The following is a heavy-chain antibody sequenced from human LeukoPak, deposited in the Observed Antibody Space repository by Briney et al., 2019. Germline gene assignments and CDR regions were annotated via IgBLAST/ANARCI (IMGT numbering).Heavy chain of an antibody. V-gene: IGHV4-34*01. J-gene: IGHJ2*01. CDR2: INHSGST. D-gene: IGHD1-26*01. CDR3: ARQGSYGGRYFDL. Sequence: SETLSLTCAVYGGSFSGYYWSWIRQPPGKGLEWIGEINHSGSTNYNPSLKSRATISVDTSKNQFSLKLSSVTAADTAVYYCARQGSYGGRYFDLWGRGTLVTVSS. CDR1: GGSFSGYY.